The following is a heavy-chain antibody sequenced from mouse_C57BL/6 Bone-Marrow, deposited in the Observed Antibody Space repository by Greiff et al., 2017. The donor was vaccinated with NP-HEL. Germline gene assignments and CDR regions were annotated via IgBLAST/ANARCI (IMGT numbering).Heavy chain of an antibody. D-gene: IGHD4-1*01. Sequence: EVKLQQSGPGLVKPSQSLSLTCSVTGYSITSGYYWNWIRQFPGNKLEWMGYISYDGSNNYNPSLKNRISITRDTSKNQFFLKLNSVTTEDTATYYCAREGGNWDLYYFDYWGQGTTLTVSS. J-gene: IGHJ2*01. CDR2: ISYDGSN. CDR1: GYSITSGYY. CDR3: AREGGNWDLYYFDY. V-gene: IGHV3-6*01.